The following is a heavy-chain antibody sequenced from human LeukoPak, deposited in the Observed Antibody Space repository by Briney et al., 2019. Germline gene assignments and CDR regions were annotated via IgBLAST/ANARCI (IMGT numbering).Heavy chain of an antibody. D-gene: IGHD6-13*01. V-gene: IGHV3-23*01. Sequence: PGGSLRLSCAASGFTFSSYAMSWVRQAPGKGLEWVSAISGSGGSTYYADSVKGHFTISRDNSKNTLFLQMSSLRAEDTAVYYCAKDLDASSWTFDYWGQGTLVTVSS. CDR2: ISGSGGST. CDR1: GFTFSSYA. J-gene: IGHJ4*02. CDR3: AKDLDASSWTFDY.